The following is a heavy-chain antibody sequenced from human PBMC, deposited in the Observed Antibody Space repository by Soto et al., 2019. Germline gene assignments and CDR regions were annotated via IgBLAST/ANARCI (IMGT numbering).Heavy chain of an antibody. CDR2: IYPGDSDT. D-gene: IGHD4-4*01. J-gene: IGHJ6*02. Sequence: GESLKISCKGSGYTFTDYWIGWVRQLPGKGLEWMWIIYPGDSDTRYSPSFQGHVTITVDKSTNTAYLQWNTLTASDTAMYYFARHISNFRYYYSAMDVWGQGTTVPVSS. CDR3: ARHISNFRYYYSAMDV. CDR1: GYTFTDYW. V-gene: IGHV5-51*01.